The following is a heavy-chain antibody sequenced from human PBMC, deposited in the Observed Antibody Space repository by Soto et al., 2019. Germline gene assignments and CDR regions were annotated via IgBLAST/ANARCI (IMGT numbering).Heavy chain of an antibody. D-gene: IGHD6-13*01. J-gene: IGHJ5*02. CDR1: GYSFTNYW. Sequence: GESLKISCKASGYSFTNYWIGWVRQMPGKGLEWMGIIYPGDSDTRYSPSFQGQVTISADKSISTAYLQWSSLKASDTAMYYCARRTGSSWYFVDTWGQGTLVTVSS. V-gene: IGHV5-51*01. CDR2: IYPGDSDT. CDR3: ARRTGSSWYFVDT.